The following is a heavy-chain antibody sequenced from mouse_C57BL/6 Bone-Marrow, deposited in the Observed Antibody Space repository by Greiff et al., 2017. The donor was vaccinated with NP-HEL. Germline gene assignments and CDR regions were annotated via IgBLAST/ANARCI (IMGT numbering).Heavy chain of an antibody. J-gene: IGHJ4*01. Sequence: EVQLVESGGGLVQPGGSLKLSCAASGFTFSDYYMYWVRQTPEKRLEWVAYISNGGGSTYYPDTVKGRFTISRDNAKNTLYLQMSRLKSEDTAMYYCARVYYSNFPYAMDYWGQGTSVTVSS. CDR1: GFTFSDYY. CDR2: ISNGGGST. CDR3: ARVYYSNFPYAMDY. D-gene: IGHD2-5*01. V-gene: IGHV5-12*01.